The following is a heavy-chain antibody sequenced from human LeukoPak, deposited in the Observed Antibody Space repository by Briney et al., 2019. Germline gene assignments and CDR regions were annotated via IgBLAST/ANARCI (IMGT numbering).Heavy chain of an antibody. V-gene: IGHV3-9*01. Sequence: GGSLRLSCAASGFTFDDYAMHWVRQAPGKGLEWVSGISGNSGSIGYADSVKGRFTISRDNAKNSLYLQMNSLRAEDTALYYCAKAVEWELPGDAFDIWGQGTMVTVSS. J-gene: IGHJ3*02. CDR3: AKAVEWELPGDAFDI. CDR1: GFTFDDYA. CDR2: ISGNSGSI. D-gene: IGHD1-26*01.